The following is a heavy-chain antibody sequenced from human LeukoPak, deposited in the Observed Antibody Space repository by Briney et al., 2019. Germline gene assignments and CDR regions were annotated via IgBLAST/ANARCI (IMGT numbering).Heavy chain of an antibody. CDR3: ARVPRSGGPLVNDY. D-gene: IGHD2-15*01. V-gene: IGHV4-34*01. J-gene: IGHJ4*02. CDR1: GGSFSGYY. Sequence: SETLSLTCAVYGGSFSGYYWSWIRQPPGKGLEWIGEINHSGSTNYSPSLKSRVTISVDTSKNQFSLKLSSVTAADTAVYYCARVPRSGGPLVNDYWGQGTLVTVSS. CDR2: INHSGST.